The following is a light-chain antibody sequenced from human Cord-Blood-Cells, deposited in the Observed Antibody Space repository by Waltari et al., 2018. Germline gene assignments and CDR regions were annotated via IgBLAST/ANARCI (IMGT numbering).Light chain of an antibody. CDR2: EGS. Sequence: QSALTQPASVSGSPGQSITISCTATSSAVGSYNLVSWYQQPPGKAPKLMIYEGSKRPSGVSNRFSGSKSGNTASLTISGLQAEDEADYYCCSYAGSSTYNYVFGTGTKVTVL. J-gene: IGLJ1*01. CDR3: CSYAGSSTYNYV. CDR1: SSAVGSYNL. V-gene: IGLV2-23*01.